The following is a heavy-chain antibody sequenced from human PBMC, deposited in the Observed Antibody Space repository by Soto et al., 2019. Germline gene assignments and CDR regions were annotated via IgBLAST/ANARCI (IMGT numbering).Heavy chain of an antibody. V-gene: IGHV1-69*01. D-gene: IGHD6-19*01. CDR3: AKVRYSSPIGYYYGMDV. J-gene: IGHJ6*02. Sequence: QAQLEQSGGEVKKPGSSVKVSCKASRVAFSKFIVTWVRQAPGLGLEWVGGIIPIFGTANYAQKFQGRVTITPDQSTSTNYMEVNNLRSEDTSVYYCAKVRYSSPIGYYYGMDVWGQGTTVTVPS. CDR1: RVAFSKFI. CDR2: IIPIFGTA.